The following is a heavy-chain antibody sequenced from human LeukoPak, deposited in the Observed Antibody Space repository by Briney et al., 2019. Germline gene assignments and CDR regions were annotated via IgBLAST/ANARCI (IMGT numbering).Heavy chain of an antibody. Sequence: GSSVKVSCKASGYTFTYRYLHWVRQAPGQALEWMGWITPFNGNTNYAQKFQDRVTITRDRSMSTAYMELSSLRSEDTAMYYCATLTTTDNSGYDSWGQGTLVTVSS. CDR1: GYTFTYRY. CDR3: ATLTTTDNSGYDS. CDR2: ITPFNGNT. V-gene: IGHV1-45*02. D-gene: IGHD5-12*01. J-gene: IGHJ4*02.